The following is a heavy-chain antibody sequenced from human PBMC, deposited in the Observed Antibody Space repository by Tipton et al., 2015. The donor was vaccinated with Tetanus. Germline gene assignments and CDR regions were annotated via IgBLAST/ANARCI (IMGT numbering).Heavy chain of an antibody. Sequence: QVQLVQSGAEMKKPGASVKVSCKASGYTFIGYYMYWVRQAPGQGLEWMGWIDPNSGGTVYAQKYQGRVTMTRGTSISTAYMELSSLRSDDTAVYYCARDRGDYIYYGMDVWGPGTTVTVS. CDR1: GYTFIGYY. D-gene: IGHD3-22*01. CDR2: IDPNSGGT. CDR3: ARDRGDYIYYGMDV. V-gene: IGHV1-2*02. J-gene: IGHJ6*02.